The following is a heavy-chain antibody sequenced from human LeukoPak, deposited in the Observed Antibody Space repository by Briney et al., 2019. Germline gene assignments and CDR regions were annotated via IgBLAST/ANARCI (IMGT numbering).Heavy chain of an antibody. J-gene: IGHJ6*03. V-gene: IGHV4-39*07. Sequence: SETLSLTCTVSDGSISSSSYYWGWIRQPPGKGLEWIGSIYYTGSTYYNPSLKSRVSISVDTSKNQFSLKLSSVTAADTAVYYCARLSGYGLHYYYMDVWGKGTTVTVSS. D-gene: IGHD5-12*01. CDR1: DGSISSSSYY. CDR2: IYYTGST. CDR3: ARLSGYGLHYYYMDV.